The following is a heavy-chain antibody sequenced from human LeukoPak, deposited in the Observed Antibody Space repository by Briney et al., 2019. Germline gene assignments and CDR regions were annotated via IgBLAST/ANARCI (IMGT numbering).Heavy chain of an antibody. Sequence: GGSLRLSCVASGFTFSNLAMGWVRQAPGKGLEWVSVISDGGDTTYYADSVKGRFTISRDNSRNTLYLQMNSLRVEDTAVYYCAKDARRSSGWYFFDHWGQGTLVTVFS. V-gene: IGHV3-23*01. J-gene: IGHJ4*02. D-gene: IGHD6-19*01. CDR3: AKDARRSSGWYFFDH. CDR2: ISDGGDTT. CDR1: GFTFSNLA.